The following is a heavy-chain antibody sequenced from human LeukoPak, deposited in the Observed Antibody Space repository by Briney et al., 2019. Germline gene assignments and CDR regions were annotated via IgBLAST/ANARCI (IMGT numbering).Heavy chain of an antibody. CDR1: GFSFPSFG. CDR2: ISGSSGET. D-gene: IGHD3-16*01. CDR3: ARDQGRGDRVNYYYYGMDV. Sequence: GASVKVSCKTSGFSFPSFGISWVRQAPGQGLEWMGWISGSSGETNYAQKFQGWVTMTRDTSISTAYMELSRLRSDDTAVYYCARDQGRGDRVNYYYYGMDVWGQGTTVTVSS. V-gene: IGHV1-18*01. J-gene: IGHJ6*02.